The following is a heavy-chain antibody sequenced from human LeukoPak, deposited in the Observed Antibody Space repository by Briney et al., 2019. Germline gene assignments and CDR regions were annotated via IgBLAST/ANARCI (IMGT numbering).Heavy chain of an antibody. CDR2: ISSSSSYI. D-gene: IGHD2-2*01. Sequence: GGSLRLSCAASGFTFNNAWMNWVRQAPGKGLEWVSSISSSSSYIYYADSVKGRFTISRDNAKNSLYLQMNSLRAEDTAVYYCARSQYCSSTSCYETGYYGMDVWGQGTTVTVSS. J-gene: IGHJ6*02. V-gene: IGHV3-21*01. CDR3: ARSQYCSSTSCYETGYYGMDV. CDR1: GFTFNNAW.